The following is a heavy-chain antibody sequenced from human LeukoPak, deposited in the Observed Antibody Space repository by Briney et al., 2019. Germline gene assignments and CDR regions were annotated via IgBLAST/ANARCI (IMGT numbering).Heavy chain of an antibody. CDR2: ISSSSAYL. J-gene: IGHJ4*02. Sequence: PGGSLRLSCAASGFTFTSYSMNWVRQAPGKGLEWVSSISSSSAYLRYADSVKGRFTISRDNAKNSLYLQMNRLRTEDTAVYYCARNLRRGDYWGQGTLVTVSS. V-gene: IGHV3-21*06. CDR1: GFTFTSYS. D-gene: IGHD3-10*01. CDR3: ARNLRRGDY.